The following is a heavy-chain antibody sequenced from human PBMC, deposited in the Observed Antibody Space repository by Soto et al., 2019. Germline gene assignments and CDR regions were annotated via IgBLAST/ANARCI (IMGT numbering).Heavy chain of an antibody. D-gene: IGHD3-22*01. CDR3: AKDRTPRVVDSSGYYSS. CDR2: IRGVAGST. J-gene: IGHJ4*02. Sequence: GGSLRLSCAASGFTFSTFDMTWVRQAPGKGLEWVSLIRGVAGSTHYPDSVKGRFTISKDNSNNMLYLEMNSLRADDTAVYYCAKDRTPRVVDSSGYYSSWGQGTLVTVSS. CDR1: GFTFSTFD. V-gene: IGHV3-23*01.